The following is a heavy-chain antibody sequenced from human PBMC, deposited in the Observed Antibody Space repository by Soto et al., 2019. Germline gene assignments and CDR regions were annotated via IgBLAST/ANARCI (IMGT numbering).Heavy chain of an antibody. V-gene: IGHV4-34*01. CDR3: ARGPRGGSPSY. D-gene: IGHD1-26*01. J-gene: IGHJ4*02. Sequence: TSETLSLTCGVYGGSFSGYYWSWIRQSPGKGLEWIGEINHSGSTNYNPSLKSRVITSVDTSKNQFSLKLSSVTAADTAVYYCARGPRGGSPSYWGQGTLVTVSS. CDR2: INHSGST. CDR1: GGSFSGYY.